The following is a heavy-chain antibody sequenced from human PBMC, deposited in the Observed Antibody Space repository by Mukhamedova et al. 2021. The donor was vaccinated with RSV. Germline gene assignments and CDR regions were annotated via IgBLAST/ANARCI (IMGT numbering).Heavy chain of an antibody. Sequence: GLEWVSGISDSGHNTYYLDSVRGRFTIFRDNSENTLYLHMNSLRVDDTAVYYCATEVGATDHWGQGTRVTASS. CDR3: ATEVGATDH. CDR2: ISDSGHNT. V-gene: IGHV3-23*01. D-gene: IGHD1-26*01. J-gene: IGHJ4*01.